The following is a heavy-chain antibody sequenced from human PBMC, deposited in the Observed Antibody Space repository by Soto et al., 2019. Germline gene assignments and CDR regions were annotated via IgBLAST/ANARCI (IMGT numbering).Heavy chain of an antibody. J-gene: IGHJ4*02. V-gene: IGHV4-59*01. CDR1: GASFTQYY. CDR2: VSSAGST. D-gene: IGHD2-2*01. Sequence: QVQLQESGPGLVKPSETLSLTCTVSGASFTQYYWNWIRQSPGKGLEWIVSVSSAGSTVFNPSLPRPVTLSLDTSKNPFSLTLNSVTAAETAVYYFARGGASPYHNPEFDFWGQGTLVTVSS. CDR3: ARGGASPYHNPEFDF.